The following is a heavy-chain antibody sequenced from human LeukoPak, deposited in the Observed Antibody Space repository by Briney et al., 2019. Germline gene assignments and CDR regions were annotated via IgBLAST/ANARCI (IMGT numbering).Heavy chain of an antibody. D-gene: IGHD7-27*01. V-gene: IGHV1-18*04. CDR2: ISPNTGNK. Sequence: ASVTVSCKASGYRFISNYLQWVRQAPGLGPEWMGWISPNTGNKIYAQKFQARVTMTTDTSTSTAYMVSRSLRSDDTDTYYRARTPLGSNHGFDIWGQGTMVTVSS. J-gene: IGHJ3*02. CDR3: ARTPLGSNHGFDI. CDR1: GYRFISNY.